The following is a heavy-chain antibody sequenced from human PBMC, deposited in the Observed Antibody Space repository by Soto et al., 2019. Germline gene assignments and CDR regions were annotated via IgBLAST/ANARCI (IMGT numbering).Heavy chain of an antibody. J-gene: IGHJ4*02. CDR3: AHLTQSSSWPWGAFDY. V-gene: IGHV2-5*01. D-gene: IGHD6-13*01. Sequence: QLTLKESGPTLVKPTQTLTLTCTFPGFSLSTSGVGVGWVRQPPGKALEWLALIYWNDDKRYSPSLNSRVTITKDPSNNQVVLTMTNVNPVDKATYYCAHLTQSSSWPWGAFDYWGQGTLVTVSS. CDR2: IYWNDDK. CDR1: GFSLSTSGVG.